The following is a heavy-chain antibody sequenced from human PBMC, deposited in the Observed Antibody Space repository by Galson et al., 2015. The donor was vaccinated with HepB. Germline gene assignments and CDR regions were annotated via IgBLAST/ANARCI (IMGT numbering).Heavy chain of an antibody. CDR2: ISSSSSTI. CDR1: GFTFSSYN. Sequence: PLRLSCAASGFTFSSYNMNWVRQAPGKGLGWVSYISSSSSTIYYADSVKGRFTTSRDNAKNSLYLQMNSLTDEDTAVYYCARDLPYYDLWSGSYYFDYWGQGTLVTVSS. CDR3: ARDLPYYDLWSGSYYFDY. J-gene: IGHJ4*02. V-gene: IGHV3-48*02. D-gene: IGHD3-3*01.